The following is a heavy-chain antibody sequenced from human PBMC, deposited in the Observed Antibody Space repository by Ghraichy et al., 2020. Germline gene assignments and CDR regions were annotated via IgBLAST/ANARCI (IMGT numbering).Heavy chain of an antibody. CDR3: ARTKLGMGDWYFDL. CDR2: ISGRGGNT. Sequence: GVLNISCAASGFTFSSYAMSWVRQAPGKGLEWVSGISGRGGNTYYADSVKGRFTISRDNSKNTLYLQMNSVRAEDTAVYNCARTKLGMGDWYFDLWGRGTLVTVSS. D-gene: IGHD7-27*01. V-gene: IGHV3-23*01. CDR1: GFTFSSYA. J-gene: IGHJ2*01.